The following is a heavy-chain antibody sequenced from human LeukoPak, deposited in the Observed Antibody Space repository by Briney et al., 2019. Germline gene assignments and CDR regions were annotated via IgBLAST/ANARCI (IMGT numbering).Heavy chain of an antibody. Sequence: PSETLSLTCAVYGASFSGYYWSWIRQPPGKGLEWIGEINHSGSTNYNPSLKSRVTISVDTSKNQFSLKLSSVTAADTAVYYCARRDYYDSSGPHFDYYFDYWGQGTLVTVSS. CDR3: ARRDYYDSSGPHFDYYFDY. D-gene: IGHD3-22*01. CDR1: GASFSGYY. CDR2: INHSGST. J-gene: IGHJ4*02. V-gene: IGHV4-34*01.